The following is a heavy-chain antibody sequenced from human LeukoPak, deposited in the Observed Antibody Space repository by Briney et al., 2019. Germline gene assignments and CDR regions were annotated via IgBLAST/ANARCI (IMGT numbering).Heavy chain of an antibody. D-gene: IGHD3-9*01. Sequence: GGSLRLSCAASGFTFSSYWMHWVRQAPGKGLVWVSRINSDGSSTSYADSVKGRFTISRDNAKNTLYLQMNSLRAEDTAVYYCAREYYDILTGYAGFLDYWGQEPWSPSPQ. CDR3: AREYYDILTGYAGFLDY. J-gene: IGHJ4*01. CDR1: GFTFSSYW. V-gene: IGHV3-74*01. CDR2: INSDGSST.